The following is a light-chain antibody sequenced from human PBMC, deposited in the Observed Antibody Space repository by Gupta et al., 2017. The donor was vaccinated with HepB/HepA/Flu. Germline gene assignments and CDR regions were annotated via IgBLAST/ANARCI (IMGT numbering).Light chain of an antibody. J-gene: IGLJ1*01. CDR3: AAWDVSLSGYV. CDR1: SSNIGANY. CDR2: RNN. V-gene: IGLV1-47*01. Sequence: QSVLTQPPSASGTPGQRVTISCSGSSSNIGANYVFWYQQLPGRAPKLLIYRNNQRPSGVPDRFSGSKSGTSASLAFSGLRFEDEADYYCAAWDVSLSGYVFGTGTKVIVL.